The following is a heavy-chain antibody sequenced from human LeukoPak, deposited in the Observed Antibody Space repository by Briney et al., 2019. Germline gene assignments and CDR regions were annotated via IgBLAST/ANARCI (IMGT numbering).Heavy chain of an antibody. CDR2: INHSGST. CDR1: GGSFSGYY. V-gene: IGHV4-34*01. Sequence: SETLSLTCAGYGGSFSGYYWSWIRQPPGKGLEWIGEINHSGSTNYNPSLKSRVTISVDTSKNQFSLKLSSVTAADTAVYYCARGLSPSDFDYWGQGTLVTVSS. D-gene: IGHD3-10*01. J-gene: IGHJ4*02. CDR3: ARGLSPSDFDY.